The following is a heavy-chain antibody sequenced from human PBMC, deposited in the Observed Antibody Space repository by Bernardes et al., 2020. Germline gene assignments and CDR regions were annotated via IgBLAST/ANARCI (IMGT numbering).Heavy chain of an antibody. CDR1: GFTFGDYA. D-gene: IGHD2-15*01. CDR3: TRVTPGKPVPGTPFDY. J-gene: IGHJ4*02. Sequence: GGSLRLSCETSGFTFGDYAVNWFRQAPGKGLEWVGLIRSKTYGETTEYAASVKGRFTISRDDSKTIAYLEMNSLKTEDTAIYYCTRVTPGKPVPGTPFDYWGQGTLVTVSS. CDR2: IRSKTYGETT. V-gene: IGHV3-49*03.